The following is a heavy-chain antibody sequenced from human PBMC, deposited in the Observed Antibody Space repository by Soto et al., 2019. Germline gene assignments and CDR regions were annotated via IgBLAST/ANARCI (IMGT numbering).Heavy chain of an antibody. CDR2: ISSSGSNI. CDR1: GFTFSSYE. Sequence: PGGSLRLSCAASGFTFSSYEMNWVRQAPGKGLEWVSYISSSGSNIYYADSVKGRFTISRDNAKNSLYLQMNSLRAEDTAVYYCARGLRIAVAGTRPYCYYGMDVWGQGTTVPVS. D-gene: IGHD6-19*01. V-gene: IGHV3-48*03. J-gene: IGHJ6*02. CDR3: ARGLRIAVAGTRPYCYYGMDV.